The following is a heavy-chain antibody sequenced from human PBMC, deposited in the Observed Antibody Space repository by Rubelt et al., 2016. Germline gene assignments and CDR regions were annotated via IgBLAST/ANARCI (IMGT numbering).Heavy chain of an antibody. CDR2: INPSGGST. Sequence: QVQLVQSGAEVKKPGASVNISCKASGYSFTKYMHWVRQAPGQGLEWMGFINPSGGSTSYAQKFQDRVIMTRDTSTGKGDRERSSLKTDGTAGFFCARNEGGGLDDWGQGTLVMVSS. D-gene: IGHD3-16*01. J-gene: IGHJ4*02. CDR1: GYSFTKY. CDR3: ARNEGGGLDD. V-gene: IGHV1-46*01.